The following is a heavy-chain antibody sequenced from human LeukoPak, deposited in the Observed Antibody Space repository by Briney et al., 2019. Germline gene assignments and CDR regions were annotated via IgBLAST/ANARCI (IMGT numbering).Heavy chain of an antibody. Sequence: PGGSLRLSCAASGFTFSDHTMNWVRQAPGKGLEWVSSISTSGSYIYYADSVKGRFTISRDNAKNSLYLQMNSLRAEDTAVYYCASVNTLRGYSPDFDYWGQGTLVTVSS. CDR1: GFTFSDHT. D-gene: IGHD5-18*01. CDR2: ISTSGSYI. V-gene: IGHV3-21*01. J-gene: IGHJ4*02. CDR3: ASVNTLRGYSPDFDY.